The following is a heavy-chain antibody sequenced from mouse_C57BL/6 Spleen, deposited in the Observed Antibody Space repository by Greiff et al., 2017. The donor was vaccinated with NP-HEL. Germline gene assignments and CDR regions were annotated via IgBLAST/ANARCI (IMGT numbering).Heavy chain of an antibody. Sequence: EVHLVESGGGLVKPGGSLKLSCAASGFTFSSYAMSWVRQTPEKRLEWVATISDGGSYTYYPDNVKGRFTISRDNAKNNLYLQMSHLKSEDTAMYYCATGTGYFDYWGQGTTLTVPS. D-gene: IGHD4-1*01. J-gene: IGHJ2*01. CDR3: ATGTGYFDY. V-gene: IGHV5-4*01. CDR1: GFTFSSYA. CDR2: ISDGGSYT.